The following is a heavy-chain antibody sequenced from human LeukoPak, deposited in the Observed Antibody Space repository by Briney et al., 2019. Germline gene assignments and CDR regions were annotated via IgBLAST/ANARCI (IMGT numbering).Heavy chain of an antibody. V-gene: IGHV3-43*02. CDR1: GFSFAYYA. Sequence: GGSLRLSCAASGFSFAYYAMHWVRQAPGKGLEWVSLITANGDSTYYADSVKGRFTISRDDSKNSLSLQMNSLRTEDTALYYCAKDIEAGTAGFSFDYWGQGTLVAVSS. CDR3: AKDIEAGTAGFSFDY. D-gene: IGHD2-21*02. J-gene: IGHJ4*02. CDR2: ITANGDST.